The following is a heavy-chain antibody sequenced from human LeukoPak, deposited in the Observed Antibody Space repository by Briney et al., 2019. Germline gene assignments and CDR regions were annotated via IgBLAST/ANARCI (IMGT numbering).Heavy chain of an antibody. D-gene: IGHD3-22*01. J-gene: IGHJ4*02. Sequence: GRSLRLSCAASGFTFSSYGMHWVRQAPGKGLEWVAVIWYDGSNKYYADSVKGRFTISRDDSKNTLYLQMNSLRAEDTAVYYCARDSNYYDSFDYWGQGTLVTVSS. CDR1: GFTFSSYG. CDR3: ARDSNYYDSFDY. CDR2: IWYDGSNK. V-gene: IGHV3-33*01.